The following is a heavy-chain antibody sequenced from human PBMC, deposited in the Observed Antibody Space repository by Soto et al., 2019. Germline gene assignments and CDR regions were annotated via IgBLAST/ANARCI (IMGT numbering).Heavy chain of an antibody. CDR3: AGIDCSSTSCPAVGYYYYYYMDV. J-gene: IGHJ6*03. V-gene: IGHV4-59*01. D-gene: IGHD2-2*01. Sequence: PSETLSLTGTVSGGAISSYYWSWIRQPPGKGLEWIGYIYYSGSTNYNPSLKSRVTISVDTSKNQFSLKLSSVTAADTAVYYCAGIDCSSTSCPAVGYYYYYYMDVWGKGTTVT. CDR1: GGAISSYY. CDR2: IYYSGST.